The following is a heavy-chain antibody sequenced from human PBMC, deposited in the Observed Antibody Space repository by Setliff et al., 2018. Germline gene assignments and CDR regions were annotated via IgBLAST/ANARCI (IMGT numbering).Heavy chain of an antibody. CDR1: SGSMRNYY. J-gene: IGHJ6*02. CDR2: IYTSGST. V-gene: IGHV4-4*07. D-gene: IGHD2-2*01. Sequence: SETLSLTCSVSSGSMRNYYWIWIRQPAGEGLEWIGRIYTSGSTNYNPSLKRRVTISLEMSKNQFSLTLSSVTAADTAVYYCARARPATIAGVVPGVADFGIDVWGQGTTVTV. CDR3: ARARPATIAGVVPGVADFGIDV.